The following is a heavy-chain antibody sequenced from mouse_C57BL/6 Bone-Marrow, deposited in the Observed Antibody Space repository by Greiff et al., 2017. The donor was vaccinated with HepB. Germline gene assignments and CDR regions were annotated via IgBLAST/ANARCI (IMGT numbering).Heavy chain of an antibody. D-gene: IGHD1-3*01. CDR3: TRLRGRSWYFDV. Sequence: QVHVKQSGAELVRPGASVTLSCKASGYTFTDYEMHWVKQTPVHGLEWIGAIDPETGGTAYNQKFKGKAILTADKSSSTAYMELRSLTSEDSAVYYCTRLRGRSWYFDVWGTGTTVTVAS. CDR2: IDPETGGT. V-gene: IGHV1-15*01. J-gene: IGHJ1*03. CDR1: GYTFTDYE.